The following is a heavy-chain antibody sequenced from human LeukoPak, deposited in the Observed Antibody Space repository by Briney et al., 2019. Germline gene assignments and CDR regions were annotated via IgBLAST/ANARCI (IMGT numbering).Heavy chain of an antibody. CDR3: ARAPKYYDFLNYYYYYMDV. CDR1: GGTFSSYA. CDR2: IIPIFGTA. J-gene: IGHJ6*03. D-gene: IGHD3-3*01. V-gene: IGHV1-69*01. Sequence: SVKVSCKASGGTFSSYAISWVRQAPGQGLEWMGGIIPIFGTANYAQKFQGRVTITADESTSTAYTELSSLRSEDTAVYYCARAPKYYDFLNYYYYYMDVWGKGTTVTVSS.